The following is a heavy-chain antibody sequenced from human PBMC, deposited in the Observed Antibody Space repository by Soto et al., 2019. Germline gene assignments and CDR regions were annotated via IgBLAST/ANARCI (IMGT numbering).Heavy chain of an antibody. D-gene: IGHD3-10*01. Sequence: EVRLLESGGGLVQPGGSLRLSCAASGFTFSNYAITWVRQAPGKGLEWVSGLNGSGGSTSSADSVKGRFAISRDNSKNTLYLQMNSLRDGDTAVYYCARGFSAGKGSPPDYCGQGTLVTVSS. CDR2: LNGSGGST. V-gene: IGHV3-23*01. J-gene: IGHJ4*02. CDR3: ARGFSAGKGSPPDY. CDR1: GFTFSNYA.